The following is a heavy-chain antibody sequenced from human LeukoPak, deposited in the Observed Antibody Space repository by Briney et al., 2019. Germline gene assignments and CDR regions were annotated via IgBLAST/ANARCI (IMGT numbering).Heavy chain of an antibody. Sequence: PSETLSLTCTVSGGSISSSSYYWGWIRQPPGKGLEWIGSIYYSGSTYYNPSLKSRVTISVDTSKNQFSLKLSSVTAADTAVYYCARGLGYCSGGSCYSESGYFDYWGQGTLVTVSS. CDR1: GGSISSSSYY. CDR2: IYYSGST. V-gene: IGHV4-39*01. CDR3: ARGLGYCSGGSCYSESGYFDY. D-gene: IGHD2-15*01. J-gene: IGHJ4*02.